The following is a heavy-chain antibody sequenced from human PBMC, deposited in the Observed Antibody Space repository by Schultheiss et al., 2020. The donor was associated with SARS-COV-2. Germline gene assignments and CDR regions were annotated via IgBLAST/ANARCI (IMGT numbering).Heavy chain of an antibody. Sequence: GGSLRLSCAASGFTFSDYYMSWIRQAPGKGLEWVSYISSSGSTIYYADSVKGRFTISRDNAKNSLYLQMNSLRAEDTAVYYCASPRRDFWSGYYSGEEGHYYYYMDVWGKGTTVTVSS. CDR1: GFTFSDYY. CDR3: ASPRRDFWSGYYSGEEGHYYYYMDV. D-gene: IGHD3-3*01. V-gene: IGHV3-11*01. J-gene: IGHJ6*03. CDR2: ISSSGSTI.